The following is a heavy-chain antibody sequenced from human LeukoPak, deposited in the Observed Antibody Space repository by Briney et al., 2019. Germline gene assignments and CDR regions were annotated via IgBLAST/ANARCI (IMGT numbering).Heavy chain of an antibody. J-gene: IGHJ3*02. CDR2: INPKTGGL. CDR1: GYTFINYY. Sequence: ASVKVSCKTSGYTFINYYIHWVRQAPGQGLQWMGWINPKTGGLNYAQNFQGRVTMTTDTSISTAYMELSRLTSDDTAVYYCARRYSSGWYIGAFDIWGQGTMVTVSS. V-gene: IGHV1-2*02. CDR3: ARRYSSGWYIGAFDI. D-gene: IGHD6-19*01.